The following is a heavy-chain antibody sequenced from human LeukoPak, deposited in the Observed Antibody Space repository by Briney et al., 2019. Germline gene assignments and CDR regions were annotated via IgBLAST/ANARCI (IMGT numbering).Heavy chain of an antibody. CDR3: ARVGNGVYYYYYMDV. J-gene: IGHJ6*03. CDR1: GDSIRSYY. V-gene: IGHV4-59*01. CDR2: IYYSETA. D-gene: IGHD1-1*01. Sequence: SETLSLTCTVSGDSIRSYYWSWIRQPPGKGLEWLGYIYYSETANYNPSLKSRVTISVDTSKNQFSLKLSSVTAADTAVYYCARVGNGVYYYYYMDVWGKGTTVTISS.